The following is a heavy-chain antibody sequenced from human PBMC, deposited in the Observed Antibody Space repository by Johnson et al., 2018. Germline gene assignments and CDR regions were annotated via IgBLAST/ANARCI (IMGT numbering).Heavy chain of an antibody. Sequence: VQLVQSGGGLVQPGRSLRLSCTASGFTFGDYAMSWFRQAPGKGLEWVGFIRSKAYGGTTEYAASVKGRFTISRDDSKSIAYLQMNSLKTEDTAVYYCTSWVPIAVAGTPGYFQHWGQGTLVTVSS. D-gene: IGHD6-19*01. J-gene: IGHJ1*01. V-gene: IGHV3-49*03. CDR3: TSWVPIAVAGTPGYFQH. CDR2: IRSKAYGGTT. CDR1: GFTFGDYA.